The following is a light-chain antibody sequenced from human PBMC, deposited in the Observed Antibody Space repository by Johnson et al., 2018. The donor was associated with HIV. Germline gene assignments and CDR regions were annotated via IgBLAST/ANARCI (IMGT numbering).Light chain of an antibody. J-gene: IGLJ1*01. CDR1: SSNIGNNY. CDR3: GTWDNSLSTGAV. CDR2: ENN. V-gene: IGLV1-51*02. Sequence: QSVLTQPPSVSAAPGQKVTISCSGSSSNIGNNYLSWYQQLPGTAPKLLIYENNERPSGIPDRFSGSKSGTSATLGIAGLQTGDEADYYCGTWDNSLSTGAVFGTGTKVTVL.